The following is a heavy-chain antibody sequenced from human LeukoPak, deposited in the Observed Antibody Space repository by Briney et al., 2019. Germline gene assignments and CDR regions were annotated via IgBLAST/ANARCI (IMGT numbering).Heavy chain of an antibody. V-gene: IGHV3-7*01. CDR2: IKEDGTEK. D-gene: IGHD5-24*01. CDR1: GFTFSSYW. J-gene: IGHJ4*02. Sequence: GGSLRLSCEASGFTFSSYWMTWVRQAPGKGLEWVANIKEDGTEKNYVDSVKGRFTISRDNVKKSLYLEMNSLRVEDTAVYYCARGRWSDYWGQGTQVTVSS. CDR3: ARGRWSDY.